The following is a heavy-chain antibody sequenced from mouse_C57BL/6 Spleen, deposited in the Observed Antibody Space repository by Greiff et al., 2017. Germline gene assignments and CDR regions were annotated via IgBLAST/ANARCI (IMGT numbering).Heavy chain of an antibody. CDR2: IYPGNSDT. D-gene: IGHD2-4*01. CDR3: TYYCDCDGGYYFDY. V-gene: IGHV1-5*01. CDR1: GYTFTSYW. Sequence: EVQLQQSGTVLARPGASVKMSCKTSGYTFTSYWMHWVKQRPGQGLEWIGAIYPGNSDTSYNQKFKGKDKLTAVTSASTAYMALNSLTNEDSAVYYCTYYCDCDGGYYFDYWGQGTTLTVSS. J-gene: IGHJ2*01.